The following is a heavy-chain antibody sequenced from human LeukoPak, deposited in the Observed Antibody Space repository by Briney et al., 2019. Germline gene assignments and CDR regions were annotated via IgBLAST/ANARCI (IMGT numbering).Heavy chain of an antibody. CDR1: GFTFSSYA. CDR3: AGRGSTSGSSPLDY. V-gene: IGHV3-23*01. D-gene: IGHD2-2*01. Sequence: GGSLRLSCAASGFTFSSYAISWVRQAPGKGLEWVSDISGSGGSTDYADSVKGRFTISRDNSENTLYLQMNSLRAEDTAVYYCAGRGSTSGSSPLDYWGQGNLVTVSS. CDR2: ISGSGGST. J-gene: IGHJ4*02.